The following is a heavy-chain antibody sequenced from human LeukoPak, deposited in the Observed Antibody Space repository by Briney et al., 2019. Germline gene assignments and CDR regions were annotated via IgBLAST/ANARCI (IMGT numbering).Heavy chain of an antibody. J-gene: IGHJ3*02. CDR1: GFTFSSYA. CDR2: ISYDESNK. Sequence: GGSLRLSCAASGFTFSSYAMHWVRQAPGKGLEWVAVISYDESNKYYADSVKGRFTISRDNSKNTLYLQMNSLRAEDTAVYYCARGEAWIQLWLPGAFDIWGQGTMVTVSS. V-gene: IGHV3-30*04. D-gene: IGHD5-18*01. CDR3: ARGEAWIQLWLPGAFDI.